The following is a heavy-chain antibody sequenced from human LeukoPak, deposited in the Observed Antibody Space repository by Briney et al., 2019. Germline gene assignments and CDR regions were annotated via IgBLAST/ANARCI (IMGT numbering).Heavy chain of an antibody. Sequence: GGSLRLSCAASGFTFSSYAMHWVRQAPGKGLEWVAVISYDGSNKYYADSVKGRFTISRDNSKNTLYLQMNSLRAEDTAVYYCARSFPRLQWYFDYWGQGTLVTVSS. J-gene: IGHJ4*02. CDR3: ARSFPRLQWYFDY. V-gene: IGHV3-30*14. CDR2: ISYDGSNK. CDR1: GFTFSSYA. D-gene: IGHD5-24*01.